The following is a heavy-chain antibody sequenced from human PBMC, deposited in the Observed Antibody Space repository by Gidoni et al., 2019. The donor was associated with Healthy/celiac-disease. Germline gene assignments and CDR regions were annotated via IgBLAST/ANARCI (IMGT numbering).Heavy chain of an antibody. CDR2: ISAYNGNT. D-gene: IGHD3-9*01. Sequence: QVQLVQSGAEVTKPGASVTVSCKASGYTFTSYGISWVRQAPGQGLEWMGWISAYNGNTNYAQKLQGRVTMTTDTSTSTAYMELRSLRSDDTAVYYCARDPGGPYYDILTGYGASFDYWGQGTLVTVSS. J-gene: IGHJ4*02. V-gene: IGHV1-18*01. CDR1: GYTFTSYG. CDR3: ARDPGGPYYDILTGYGASFDY.